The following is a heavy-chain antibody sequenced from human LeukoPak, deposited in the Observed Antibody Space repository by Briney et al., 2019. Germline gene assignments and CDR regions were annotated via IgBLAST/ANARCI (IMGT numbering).Heavy chain of an antibody. V-gene: IGHV3-15*01. CDR1: GFTFSS. Sequence: GSLRLSCAASGFTFSSMNWVRQAPGKGLGWVGRIKAKAHGGTIEYAAPVKGRFTISRDDSKNTLYLQMNSLETEDTAVYYCTTDGVGVEGATYDNWGQGTLVSVSS. CDR2: IKAKAHGGTI. J-gene: IGHJ4*02. CDR3: TTDGVGVEGATYDN. D-gene: IGHD1-26*01.